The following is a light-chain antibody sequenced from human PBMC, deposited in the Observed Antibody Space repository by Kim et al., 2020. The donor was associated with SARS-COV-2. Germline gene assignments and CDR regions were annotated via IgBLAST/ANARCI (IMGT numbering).Light chain of an antibody. CDR2: DKN. CDR1: SLNFYY. J-gene: IGLJ2*01. Sequence: ALGQTVRSTCQGDSLNFYYASWYQQKPGQAPMLIIYDKNNRPPGIPDRFSGSTSGSTASLTITGAQAEDEADYYCGSRDSDNHLGLFGGGTQLTVL. CDR3: GSRDSDNHLGL. V-gene: IGLV3-19*01.